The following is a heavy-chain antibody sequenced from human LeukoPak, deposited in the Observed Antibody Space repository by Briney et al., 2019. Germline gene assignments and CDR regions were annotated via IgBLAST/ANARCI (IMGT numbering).Heavy chain of an antibody. Sequence: SETLSLTCTVSGGSVSFYYWSWIRQPPGKGLEWIGYIYYSGSTNYNPSLKSRVTISVDTSKNQFSLKLSSVTAADTAVYYCARVNYYYGMDVWGQGTTVTVSS. CDR2: IYYSGST. CDR3: ARVNYYYGMDV. V-gene: IGHV4-59*02. J-gene: IGHJ6*02. CDR1: GGSVSFYY.